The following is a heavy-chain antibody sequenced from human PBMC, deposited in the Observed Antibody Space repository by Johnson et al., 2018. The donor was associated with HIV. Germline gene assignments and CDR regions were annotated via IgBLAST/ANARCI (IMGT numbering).Heavy chain of an antibody. CDR2: MWYDGSNK. D-gene: IGHD6-13*01. CDR3: AKDQGHSSSWNAWDAFDI. V-gene: IGHV3-33*06. J-gene: IGHJ3*02. Sequence: QVQLVESGGGVVQPWRSLRLSCAASGFTFSTYGMHWVRQAPGKGLEWVAVMWYDGSNKYYADSVKGLFTISRDNSKNTLYLQMNSLRPEDTAVYYCAKDQGHSSSWNAWDAFDIWGQGTMVTVSS. CDR1: GFTFSTYG.